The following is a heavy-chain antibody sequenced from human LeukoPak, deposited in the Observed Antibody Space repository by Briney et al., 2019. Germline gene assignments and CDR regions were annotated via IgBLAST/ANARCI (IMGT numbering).Heavy chain of an antibody. CDR1: GGSFSGYY. CDR3: ARSVPSLDYLFDS. Sequence: SETLSLTCAVYGGSFSGYYWSWIRQPPGKGLEWIGEINHSGSTNYNPSLKSRVTVSVDTSKNQFSLRLTSVTAADTAVYYCARSVPSLDYLFDSWGHGTLVTVSS. V-gene: IGHV4-34*01. D-gene: IGHD4-11*01. CDR2: INHSGST. J-gene: IGHJ5*01.